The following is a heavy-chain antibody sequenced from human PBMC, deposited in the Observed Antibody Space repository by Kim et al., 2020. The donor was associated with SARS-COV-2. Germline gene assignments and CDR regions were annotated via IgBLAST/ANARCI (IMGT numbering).Heavy chain of an antibody. CDR2: INHSGST. D-gene: IGHD2-2*01. CDR3: ARVRRAYQLLLLVAGGSGPYYYGMDV. J-gene: IGHJ6*02. Sequence: SETLSLTCAVYGGSFSGYYWSWIRQPPGKGLEWIGEINHSGSTNYNPSLKSRVTISVDTSKNQFSLKLSSVTAADTAVYYCARVRRAYQLLLLVAGGSGPYYYGMDVWGQGTTVTVSS. V-gene: IGHV4-34*01. CDR1: GGSFSGYY.